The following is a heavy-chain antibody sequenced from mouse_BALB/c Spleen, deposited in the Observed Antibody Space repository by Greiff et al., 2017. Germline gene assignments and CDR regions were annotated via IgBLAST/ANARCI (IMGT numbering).Heavy chain of an antibody. CDR3: ARWTTATPYYAMDY. Sequence: EVKLEESGGGLVQPGGSRKLSCAASGFTFSSFGMHWVRQAPEKGLEWVAYISSGSSTIYYADTVKGRFTISRDNPKNTLFLQMTSLRSEDTAMYYCARWTTATPYYAMDYWGQGTSVTGSS. V-gene: IGHV5-17*02. CDR2: ISSGSSTI. CDR1: GFTFSSFG. J-gene: IGHJ4*01. D-gene: IGHD1-2*01.